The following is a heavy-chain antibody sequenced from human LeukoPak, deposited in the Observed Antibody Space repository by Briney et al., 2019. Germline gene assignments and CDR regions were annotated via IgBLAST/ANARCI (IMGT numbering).Heavy chain of an antibody. CDR3: AAGRTDFGVVIGAFDI. CDR1: GGSITSHY. D-gene: IGHD3-3*01. V-gene: IGHV4-59*11. CDR2: IYYSGST. J-gene: IGHJ3*02. Sequence: SETLSLTCTVSGGSITSHYWSWIRQPPGQGLEWIGYIYYSGSTNYNPSRKSRVTMAVDTSKDLLSLKVTSVTTADTAVYYCAAGRTDFGVVIGAFDIWGQGTRVTVSS.